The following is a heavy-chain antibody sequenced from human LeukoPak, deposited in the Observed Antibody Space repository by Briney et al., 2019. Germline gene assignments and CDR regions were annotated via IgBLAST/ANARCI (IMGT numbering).Heavy chain of an antibody. CDR3: ARLWSLHDAFDI. CDR2: ISAYNGNT. CDR1: GYTFTSYG. J-gene: IGHJ3*02. Sequence: ASVKVSCKASGYTFTSYGISWVRQAPGQGLEWMGWISAYNGNTNYAQKLQGRVTMTTDTSTSTAYIELRSLRSDDTAVYYCARLWSLHDAFDIWGQGTMVTVSS. D-gene: IGHD3-10*01. V-gene: IGHV1-18*01.